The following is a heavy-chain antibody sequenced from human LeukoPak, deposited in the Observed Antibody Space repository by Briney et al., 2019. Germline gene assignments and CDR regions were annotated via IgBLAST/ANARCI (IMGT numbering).Heavy chain of an antibody. Sequence: GGSLRLSCAASGFTFNSCAMHWVRQAPGKGLEWVAVVSSDESIKFYGDSVKGRFTISRDNSKNTLYLRMNSLRAEDTALYYCAKDVGSRSNIKNWFDPWGQGTLVTVSS. V-gene: IGHV3-30*18. J-gene: IGHJ5*02. D-gene: IGHD6-13*01. CDR2: VSSDESIK. CDR1: GFTFNSCA. CDR3: AKDVGSRSNIKNWFDP.